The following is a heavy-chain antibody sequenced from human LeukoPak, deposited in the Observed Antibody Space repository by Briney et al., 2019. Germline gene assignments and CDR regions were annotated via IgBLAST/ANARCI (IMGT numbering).Heavy chain of an antibody. J-gene: IGHJ5*02. CDR1: GGSISSGDYY. CDR2: IYYSGST. D-gene: IGHD3-9*01. Sequence: KTSETLSLTCTVSGGSISSGDYYWSWIRQPPGKGLEWIGYIYYSGSTYYNPSLQSRVTISLDMSKNQFSLKLRSVTAADTAVYYCAKVDWHYDTLRWDWADPWGQGTLVTVSS. V-gene: IGHV4-30-4*02. CDR3: AKVDWHYDTLRWDWADP.